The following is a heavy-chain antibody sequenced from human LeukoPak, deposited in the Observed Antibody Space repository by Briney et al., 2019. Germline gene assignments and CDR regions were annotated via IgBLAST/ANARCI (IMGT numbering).Heavy chain of an antibody. Sequence: PGGSLRLSCAASGFTFSSYSMNWVRQAPGKGLEWVSSISSSSSYIYYADSVKGRFTISRDNAKNSLYLQMNSLRAEDTAVYYCAILAGNLNYYYYYMDVWGKGTTVTVSS. D-gene: IGHD6-13*01. CDR3: AILAGNLNYYYYYMDV. CDR1: GFTFSSYS. CDR2: ISSSSSYI. J-gene: IGHJ6*03. V-gene: IGHV3-21*01.